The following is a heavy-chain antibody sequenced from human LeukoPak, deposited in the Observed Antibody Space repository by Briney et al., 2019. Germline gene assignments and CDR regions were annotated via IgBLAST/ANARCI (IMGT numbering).Heavy chain of an antibody. CDR1: GFTFYNYA. D-gene: IGHD6-6*01. CDR2: ITGSGTDT. V-gene: IGHV3-23*01. Sequence: GGSLRLSCAASGFTFYNYAMSWVRQAPGKGLEWVSAITGSGTDTFHADSVKGRFTISRDNSESTLYLQMNSLRAEDTATYYCAKGSSSSRPYYFDFWGQGTLVTVSS. J-gene: IGHJ4*02. CDR3: AKGSSSSRPYYFDF.